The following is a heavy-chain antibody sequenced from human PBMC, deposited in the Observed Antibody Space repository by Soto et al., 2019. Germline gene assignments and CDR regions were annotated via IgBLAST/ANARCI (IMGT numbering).Heavy chain of an antibody. Sequence: QVQLVQSGAEVKKPGASVKVSCKASGYTFTSYGISWVRQAPGQGLEWMGWISAYNGNTNYAQKLQGRVTMTTDTSTSTAYMEVRSLRSDDTAVYYGARDGGYYDSSGYSNWFDPLGQGTLVTVSS. CDR3: ARDGGYYDSSGYSNWFDP. J-gene: IGHJ5*02. CDR1: GYTFTSYG. CDR2: ISAYNGNT. V-gene: IGHV1-18*04. D-gene: IGHD3-22*01.